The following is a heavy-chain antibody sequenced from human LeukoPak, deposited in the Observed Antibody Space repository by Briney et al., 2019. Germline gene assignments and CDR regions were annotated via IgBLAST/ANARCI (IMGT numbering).Heavy chain of an antibody. Sequence: ASETLSLTCTVSGGSISSGGYYWSWIRQHPGKGLEWIGYIYYSGSTYYNPSLKSRVTISVDTSKNQFSLKLSSVTAADTAVYYCAGGGDIVVVPAAAPVNNWFDPWGQGTLVTVSS. CDR1: GGSISSGGYY. CDR3: AGGGDIVVVPAAAPVNNWFDP. J-gene: IGHJ5*02. D-gene: IGHD2-2*01. CDR2: IYYSGST. V-gene: IGHV4-31*03.